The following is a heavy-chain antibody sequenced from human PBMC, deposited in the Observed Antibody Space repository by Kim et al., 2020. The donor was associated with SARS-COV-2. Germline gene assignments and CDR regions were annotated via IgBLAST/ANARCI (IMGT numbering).Heavy chain of an antibody. V-gene: IGHV3-48*03. CDR1: GFTFSSYE. D-gene: IGHD3-10*01. Sequence: GGSLRLSCAASGFTFSSYEMNWVRQAPGKGLEWVSYISSSGSTIYYADSVKGRFTISRDNAKNSLYLQMNSLRAEDTAVYYCTSPTYGSGSYYAPGNWFDPWGQGTLVTVSS. CDR3: TSPTYGSGSYYAPGNWFDP. J-gene: IGHJ5*02. CDR2: ISSSGSTI.